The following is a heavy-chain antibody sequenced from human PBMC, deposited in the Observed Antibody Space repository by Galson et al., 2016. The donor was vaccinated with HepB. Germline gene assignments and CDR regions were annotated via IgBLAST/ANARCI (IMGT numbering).Heavy chain of an antibody. V-gene: IGHV3-21*06. CDR3: VRRAVRGSGDIDNYGMDL. CDR2: LSKSGASN. J-gene: IGHJ6*02. D-gene: IGHD3-10*01. CDR1: GFIFSEYR. Sequence: SLRLSCATSGFIFSEYRMNWVRQAPGKGLEWLSSLSKSGASNYYAPSVKGRFTISRDNDKSALYLQMDHLGADDTAVYHCVRRAVRGSGDIDNYGMDLWGQGTTVTV.